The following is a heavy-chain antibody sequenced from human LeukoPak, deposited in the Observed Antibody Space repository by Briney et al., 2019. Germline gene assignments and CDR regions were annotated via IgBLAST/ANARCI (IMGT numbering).Heavy chain of an antibody. Sequence: ASVKVSCKVSGYTLTELSTHWVRQAPGKGLEWMGGFDPEDGETIYAQKFQGRVTMTEDTSTDTAYMELSSLRSEDTAVYYCATGSGYYGSGSYFWFDPWGQGTLVTVSS. D-gene: IGHD3-10*01. V-gene: IGHV1-24*01. J-gene: IGHJ5*02. CDR1: GYTLTELS. CDR3: ATGSGYYGSGSYFWFDP. CDR2: FDPEDGET.